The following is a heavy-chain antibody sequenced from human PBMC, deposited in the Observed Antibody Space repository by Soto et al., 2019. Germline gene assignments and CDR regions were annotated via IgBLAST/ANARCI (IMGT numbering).Heavy chain of an antibody. CDR1: GGSISSYY. Sequence: QVQLQESGPGLVKPSETLSLTCTVSGGSISSYYWSWIRQPQGKGLEWIGYIYYSGSTNYNPSLKSRVTISVDTSKNQFSLKLSSVTAADTAVYYCARDIRGYSYGTHYYYYYGMDVWGQGTTVTVSS. V-gene: IGHV4-59*01. CDR3: ARDIRGYSYGTHYYYYYGMDV. D-gene: IGHD5-18*01. J-gene: IGHJ6*02. CDR2: IYYSGST.